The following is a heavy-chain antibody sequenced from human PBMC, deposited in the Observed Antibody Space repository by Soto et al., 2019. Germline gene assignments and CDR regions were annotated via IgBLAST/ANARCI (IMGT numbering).Heavy chain of an antibody. CDR1: ESTFSSYA. D-gene: IGHD6-13*01. Sequence: PMVYLRISCGASESTFSSYAMSWFRQAPGQGLEWVSAISGSGGSTYYADSVKGRFTISRDNSKNTLYLQMNSLRAEDTAVYYCAIPAAAGQGPMPLFWAQGAPV. CDR3: AIPAAAGQGPMPLF. J-gene: IGHJ6*02. CDR2: ISGSGGST. V-gene: IGHV3-23*01.